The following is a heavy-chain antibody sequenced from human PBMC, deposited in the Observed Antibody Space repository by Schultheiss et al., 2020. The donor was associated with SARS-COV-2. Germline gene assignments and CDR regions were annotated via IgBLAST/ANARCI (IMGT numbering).Heavy chain of an antibody. V-gene: IGHV3-30*04. D-gene: IGHD1-26*01. CDR3: AKDISYSGSFGVGY. Sequence: GESLKISCVTSGFTFSQSRMHWVRQAPGKGLEWVTFLSDDGLRKYSADSGKGRITISRDNSQNTLFLQLNSLRTEDTALYYCAKDISYSGSFGVGYWGQGTLVTVSS. CDR2: LSDDGLRK. J-gene: IGHJ4*02. CDR1: GFTFSQSR.